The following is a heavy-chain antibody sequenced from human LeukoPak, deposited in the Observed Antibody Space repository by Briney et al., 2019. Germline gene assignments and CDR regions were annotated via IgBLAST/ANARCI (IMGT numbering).Heavy chain of an antibody. J-gene: IGHJ4*02. Sequence: ASVKVSCKASGYTFTSYYMHWVRQAPGQGLEWMGIINPSGGSTNYAQKFQGRVTITTDESTSTAYMELSSLRSEDTAVYYCARSDSGSYSARWGQGTLVTVSS. CDR1: GYTFTSYY. CDR2: INPSGGST. V-gene: IGHV1-46*01. D-gene: IGHD1-26*01. CDR3: ARSDSGSYSAR.